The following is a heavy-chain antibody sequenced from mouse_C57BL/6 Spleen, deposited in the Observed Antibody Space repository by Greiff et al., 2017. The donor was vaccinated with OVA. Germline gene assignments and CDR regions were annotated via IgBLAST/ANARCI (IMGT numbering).Heavy chain of an antibody. V-gene: IGHV1-61*01. Sequence: VQLQQPGAELVRPGSSVKLSCKASGYTFTSYWMDWVKQRPGQGLEWIGNIYPSDSETHYNQKFKDKATLTVDKSSSTAYMQLSSLTSEDSAVYYCAREEVRYFDYWGQGTTLTVSS. CDR2: IYPSDSET. CDR3: AREEVRYFDY. D-gene: IGHD3-2*02. CDR1: GYTFTSYW. J-gene: IGHJ2*01.